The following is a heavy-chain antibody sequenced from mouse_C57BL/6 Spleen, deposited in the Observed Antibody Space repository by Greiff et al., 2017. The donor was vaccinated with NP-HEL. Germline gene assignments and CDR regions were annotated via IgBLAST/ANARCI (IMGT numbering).Heavy chain of an antibody. V-gene: IGHV1-64*01. CDR1: GYTFTSYW. CDR3: ARPEDSTGSWFAY. J-gene: IGHJ3*01. Sequence: QVQLQQPGAELVKPGASVKLSCKASGYTFTSYWMHWVKQRPGQGLEWIGMIHPNSGSTNYNEKFKSKATLTVDKSSSTAYMQLSSLTSEDSAVYYCARPEDSTGSWFAYWGQGTLVTVSA. D-gene: IGHD4-1*02. CDR2: IHPNSGST.